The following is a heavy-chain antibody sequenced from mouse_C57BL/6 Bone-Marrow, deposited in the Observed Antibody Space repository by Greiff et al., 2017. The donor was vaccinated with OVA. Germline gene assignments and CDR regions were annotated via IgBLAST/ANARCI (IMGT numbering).Heavy chain of an antibody. CDR1: GFTFSDYG. J-gene: IGHJ2*01. D-gene: IGHD2-1*01. CDR2: ISSGSSTI. V-gene: IGHV5-17*01. CDR3: ARPGGNYTYYFDY. Sequence: EVQLKESGGGLVKPGGSLKLSCAASGFTFSDYGMHWVRQAPEKGLEWVAYISSGSSTIYYADTVKGRFTISRDNAKNTLYLQMTSLRSEDTAKYYGARPGGNYTYYFDYWGQGTTLTVSS.